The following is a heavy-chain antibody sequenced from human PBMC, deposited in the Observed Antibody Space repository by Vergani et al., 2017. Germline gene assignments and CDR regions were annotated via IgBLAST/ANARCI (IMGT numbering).Heavy chain of an antibody. CDR3: ARDYRGDFFDH. Sequence: QVTLKESGPALVKPTQTLTLTCTFSGFSLTTSAMRVSWIRQPPGRALEWLARSEWDDEKFYNTSLKDRLSISKDTSKSQVVLTMTNMDPLDTATYYCARDYRGDFFDHWGQETLVTVTS. J-gene: IGHJ4*02. D-gene: IGHD4/OR15-4a*01. V-gene: IGHV2-70*04. CDR1: GFSLTTSAMR. CDR2: SEWDDEK.